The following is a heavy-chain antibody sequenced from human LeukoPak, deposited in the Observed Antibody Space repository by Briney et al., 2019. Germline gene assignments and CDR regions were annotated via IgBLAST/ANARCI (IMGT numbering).Heavy chain of an antibody. CDR3: APSRGLDMIFND. V-gene: IGHV3-21*04. D-gene: IGHD2-2*03. Sequence: GGSLRLSCAASGFTFSHYSMNWVRQAPGKGLEWVSSISSSSSYIYYADSVKGRFTISRDNSKNTLHVQMNSLRAEDTAVYYCAPSRGLDMIFNDWGQGTLVTVSS. CDR2: ISSSSSYI. CDR1: GFTFSHYS. J-gene: IGHJ4*02.